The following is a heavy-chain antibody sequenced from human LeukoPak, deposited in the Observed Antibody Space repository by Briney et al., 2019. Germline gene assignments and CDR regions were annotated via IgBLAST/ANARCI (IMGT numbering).Heavy chain of an antibody. D-gene: IGHD2-15*01. CDR2: ISQSGIA. V-gene: IGHV4-38-2*01. Sequence: PSETLSLTCAVSGYSINNAHYWAWIRQPPGKGLEWIGNISQSGIASYNPSLKSRVTISLDTSKNHFSLILRSVTAADTAVYFCARASVEHSIVAGDYFDYWGQGTLVTVSS. J-gene: IGHJ4*02. CDR1: GYSINNAHY. CDR3: ARASVEHSIVAGDYFDY.